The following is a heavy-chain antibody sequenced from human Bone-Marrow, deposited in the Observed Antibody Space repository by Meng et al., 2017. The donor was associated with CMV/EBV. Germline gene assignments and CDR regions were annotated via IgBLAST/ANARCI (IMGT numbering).Heavy chain of an antibody. CDR3: ARTAYCGGDCYAVQL. CDR1: GGSFSGYY. CDR2: INHSGST. Sequence: SCAAYGGSFSGYYWSWIRQPPGKGLEWIGEINHSGSTNYNPSLKSRVTISVDTSKNQFSLKLSSVTAADTAVYYCARTAYCGGDCYAVQLWGQGTMVTVSS. D-gene: IGHD2-21*01. V-gene: IGHV4-34*01. J-gene: IGHJ3*01.